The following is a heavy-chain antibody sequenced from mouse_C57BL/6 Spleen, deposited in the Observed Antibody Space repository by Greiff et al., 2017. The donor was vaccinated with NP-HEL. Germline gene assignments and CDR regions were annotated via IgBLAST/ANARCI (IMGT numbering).Heavy chain of an antibody. CDR3: ARWDSSGAYWYFDV. D-gene: IGHD3-2*02. CDR2: IDPSDSDT. V-gene: IGHV1-52*01. Sequence: VQLQQPGAELVRPGSSVKLSCKASGYTFTSYWMHWVKQRPIQGLEWIGNIDPSDSDTHYNQKFKDKATLTVDKSSSTAYMQLSSLTSEDSAVYYGARWDSSGAYWYFDVWGTGTTVTVSS. CDR1: GYTFTSYW. J-gene: IGHJ1*03.